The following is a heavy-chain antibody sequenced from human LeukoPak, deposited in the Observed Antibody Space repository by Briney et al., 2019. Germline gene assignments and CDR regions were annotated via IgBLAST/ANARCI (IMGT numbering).Heavy chain of an antibody. Sequence: SETLSLTCTVSGGSISSSSYYWGWIRQPPGKGLEWIGSIYYGESTSYNPSLKSRVTISVDTSKNQFSLKLSSVTAADTAVYYCARRPLIEEMATTFDYWGQGTLVTVSS. CDR2: IYYGEST. CDR3: ARRPLIEEMATTFDY. D-gene: IGHD5-24*01. CDR1: GGSISSSSYY. J-gene: IGHJ4*02. V-gene: IGHV4-39*07.